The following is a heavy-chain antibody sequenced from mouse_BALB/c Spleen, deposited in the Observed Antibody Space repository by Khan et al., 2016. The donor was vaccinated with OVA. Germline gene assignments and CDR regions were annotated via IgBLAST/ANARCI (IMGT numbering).Heavy chain of an antibody. Sequence: EVELVESGGGLVQPGGSRKLSCAASGFTFSRFGMHWVRQAPEKGLEWVAYISSGSSTIYYADTVKGRFTLSRDNPKNTLFLQMTSLRSEDTAMYYRARDGNFDYWGQGTTLTVSA. J-gene: IGHJ2*01. D-gene: IGHD2-1*01. V-gene: IGHV5-17*02. CDR3: ARDGNFDY. CDR1: GFTFSRFG. CDR2: ISSGSSTI.